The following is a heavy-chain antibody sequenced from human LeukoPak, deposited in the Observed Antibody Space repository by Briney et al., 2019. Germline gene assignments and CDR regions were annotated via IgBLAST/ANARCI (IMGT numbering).Heavy chain of an antibody. CDR2: ISGSGGDT. D-gene: IGHD2-15*01. Sequence: GGSLRLSCAASGFTFNNYVMSWVRPALGMGLGWFSAISGSGGDTYYADSGKGWFTTSRDNSKNTLDLQMSNLRAEDTAVYYCVKGSASSRPYYFDYWGQGALVTVSS. J-gene: IGHJ4*02. V-gene: IGHV3-23*01. CDR1: GFTFNNYV. CDR3: VKGSASSRPYYFDY.